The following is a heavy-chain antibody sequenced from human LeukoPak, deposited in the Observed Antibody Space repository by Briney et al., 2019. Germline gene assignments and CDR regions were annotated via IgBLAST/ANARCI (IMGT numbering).Heavy chain of an antibody. V-gene: IGHV1-2*06. D-gene: IGHD2-21*01. J-gene: IGHJ4*02. CDR1: GYTLTDYY. Sequence: ASVKVSCKASGYTLTDYYMHWVRQAPGQGLEWMGRINPNSGGTNYAQKFQGRVTMTRDTSISTVYMELSRLRSDDTAVYYCAREARAYCGGDCYSDYWGQGTLVTVSS. CDR3: AREARAYCGGDCYSDY. CDR2: INPNSGGT.